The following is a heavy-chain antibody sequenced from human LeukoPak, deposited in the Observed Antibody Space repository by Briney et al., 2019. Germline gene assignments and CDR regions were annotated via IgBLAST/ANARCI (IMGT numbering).Heavy chain of an antibody. CDR2: IRSRSGYI. D-gene: IGHD3-10*01. V-gene: IGHV3-21*01. CDR3: ARDFGRYYFDY. Sequence: GGSLRLSCAASGFTFSSYSMNWVHQAPGKGLEWVSSIRSRSGYIYYADSVKGRFTISRDNAKNSLYLQMNSLRAEDTAVYYCARDFGRYYFDYWGQGTLVTVSS. CDR1: GFTFSSYS. J-gene: IGHJ4*02.